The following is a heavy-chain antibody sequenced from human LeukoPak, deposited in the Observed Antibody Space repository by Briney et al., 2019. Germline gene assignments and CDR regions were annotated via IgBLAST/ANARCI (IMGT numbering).Heavy chain of an antibody. V-gene: IGHV4-59*12. CDR1: GGSISSYY. CDR3: ACGSGSLFDY. CDR2: IYYSGST. D-gene: IGHD3-10*01. Sequence: SETLSLTCTVSGGSISSYYWSWIRQPPGKGLEWIGYIYYSGSTYYNPSLKSRVTISVDTSKNQFSLKLSSVTAADTAVYYCACGSGSLFDYWGQGTLVTVSS. J-gene: IGHJ4*02.